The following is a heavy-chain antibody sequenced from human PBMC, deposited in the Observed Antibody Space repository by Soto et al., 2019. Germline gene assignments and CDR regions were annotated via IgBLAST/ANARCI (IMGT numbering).Heavy chain of an antibody. D-gene: IGHD6-13*01. CDR2: ISGSGGST. CDR1: GFTFTSYA. CDR3: AKTEYSSSWTRPYDAFDI. J-gene: IGHJ3*02. V-gene: IGHV3-23*01. Sequence: GSLRLSCAASGFTFTSYAMSWVRQAPGKGLEWVSAISGSGGSTFYADSVKGRFTISRDNSKNTLYLQMNSLRAEDTAVYFCAKTEYSSSWTRPYDAFDIWGQGTMVTVSS.